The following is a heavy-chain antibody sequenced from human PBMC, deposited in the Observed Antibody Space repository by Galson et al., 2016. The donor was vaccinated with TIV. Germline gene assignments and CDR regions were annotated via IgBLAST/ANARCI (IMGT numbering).Heavy chain of an antibody. CDR3: AKGRGYGYGYPQDYYYGMDV. Sequence: SLRLSCAASGFTFEHYGMHWVRQAPGKGLEWVSGISSNSVYLGYADSVKGRFTISRDNAKKSLDLQMNSLRPEDTALYYCAKGRGYGYGYPQDYYYGMDVRGQGTTVTVSS. V-gene: IGHV3-9*01. J-gene: IGHJ6*02. D-gene: IGHD5-18*01. CDR2: ISSNSVYL. CDR1: GFTFEHYG.